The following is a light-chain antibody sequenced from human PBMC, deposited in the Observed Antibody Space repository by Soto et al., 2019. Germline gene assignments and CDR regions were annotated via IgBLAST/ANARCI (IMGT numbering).Light chain of an antibody. CDR1: QDVSRY. V-gene: IGKV1-9*01. CDR3: QQLNSYVFA. J-gene: IGKJ3*01. CDR2: AAS. Sequence: DIQLTQSPSFLSASVGDRVTITCRASQDVSRYLAWYQQKPGKAPKLLIYAASTWRSGVPSRFSGSGSETECTLTISSLQPEDFATYYCQQLNSYVFAFGPGPKVDI.